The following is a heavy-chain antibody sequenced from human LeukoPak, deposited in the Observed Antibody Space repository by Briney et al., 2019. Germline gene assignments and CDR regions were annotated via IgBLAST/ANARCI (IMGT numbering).Heavy chain of an antibody. J-gene: IGHJ4*02. CDR2: ISYDGSNK. CDR3: AKDPLGFRIVVVITAYFDY. D-gene: IGHD3-22*01. Sequence: GGSLRLSCAASGFTFSSYGMHWVRQAPGKGLEWVAVISYDGSNKYYADSVKGRFTISRDNSKNTLYLQMNSLRAEDTAVYYCAKDPLGFRIVVVITAYFDYWGQGTLVTVSS. CDR1: GFTFSSYG. V-gene: IGHV3-30*18.